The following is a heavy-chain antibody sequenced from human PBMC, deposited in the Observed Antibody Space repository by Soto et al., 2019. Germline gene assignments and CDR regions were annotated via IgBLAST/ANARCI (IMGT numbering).Heavy chain of an antibody. CDR3: ARGPGTTVTTSDY. D-gene: IGHD4-17*01. CDR2: IIPILGIA. CDR1: GGTFSSYT. J-gene: IGHJ4*02. Sequence: QVQLVQSGAEVKKPGSSVKVSCKASGGTFSSYTISWVRQAPGQGLEWMGRIIPILGIANYAQKFQGRVTITADKSTSTADMELSSLRSEDTAVYYCARGPGTTVTTSDYWGQGTLVTVSS. V-gene: IGHV1-69*02.